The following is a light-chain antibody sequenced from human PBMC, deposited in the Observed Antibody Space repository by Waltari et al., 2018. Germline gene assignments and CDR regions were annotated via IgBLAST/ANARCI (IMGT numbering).Light chain of an antibody. V-gene: IGKV3-11*01. Sequence: EIVLTHSPATLSLSPGERATLSCRASQSVRTYLAWYQQKPGQAPRLLIYDASNRAAGIPARFSGSGSGTDFTLTISSLEPEDFAVYYCQQRISWPLIAFGPGTKVEI. CDR2: DAS. J-gene: IGKJ3*01. CDR3: QQRISWPLIA. CDR1: QSVRTY.